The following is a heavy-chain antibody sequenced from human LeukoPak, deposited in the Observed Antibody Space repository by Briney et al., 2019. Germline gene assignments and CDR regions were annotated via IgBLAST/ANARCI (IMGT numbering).Heavy chain of an antibody. V-gene: IGHV3-7*01. CDR2: INEDGSEK. CDR1: GFTFSNYW. J-gene: IGHJ4*02. CDR3: ARACDYGFDY. Sequence: GGSLRLSCAASGFTFSNYWMSWVRQAPGKGLEWVANINEDGSEKYYVDSVKGRFTISRDNAKNSLYLQMKSLRADDTAVYFCARACDYGFDYWGQGTLVTVSS. D-gene: IGHD4-17*01.